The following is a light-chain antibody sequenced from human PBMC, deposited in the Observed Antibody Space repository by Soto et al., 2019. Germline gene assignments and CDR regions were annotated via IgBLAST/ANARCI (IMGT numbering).Light chain of an antibody. CDR3: NSYAGDIIRFV. V-gene: IGLV2-14*01. Sequence: LTQPASVSGSPGQSVTISCTGTSSDVGAYKYVSWYQQHPGKAPKLMIYEVSNRPSGVSNRFSGSKSGNTASLTISGLQADDEADYYCNSYAGDIIRFVFGTGTKVTVL. CDR1: SSDVGAYKY. J-gene: IGLJ1*01. CDR2: EVS.